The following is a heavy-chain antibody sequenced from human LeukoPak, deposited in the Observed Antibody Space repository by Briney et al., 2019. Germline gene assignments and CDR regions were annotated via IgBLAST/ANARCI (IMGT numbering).Heavy chain of an antibody. Sequence: GGSLRLSCAASGFTVSSNYMSWVRQAPGKGLEWVSVIYSGGSTYYADSVKGRFTISRDNSKNTLYLQMNSLRAEDTAVYYCARELSGKKGGAFDIWGQGTMVTVSS. D-gene: IGHD1-26*01. CDR1: GFTVSSNY. CDR3: ARELSGKKGGAFDI. V-gene: IGHV3-66*02. CDR2: IYSGGST. J-gene: IGHJ3*02.